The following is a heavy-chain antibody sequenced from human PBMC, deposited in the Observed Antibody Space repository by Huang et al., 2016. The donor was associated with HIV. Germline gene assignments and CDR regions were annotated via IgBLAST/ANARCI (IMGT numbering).Heavy chain of an antibody. D-gene: IGHD1-26*01. Sequence: QVQLVQSGAEVKKPGSSVKVSCKASGGTFSSDAIGWVRQAPGQGLEWMGVINPIFGTPDYAQKFQGSVTITADESSSTAYMELSSLRSEDTAVYYCARSRGNYYGGAATYDYWGQGTLVTVSS. V-gene: IGHV1-69*01. CDR2: INPIFGTP. CDR3: ARSRGNYYGGAATYDY. J-gene: IGHJ4*02. CDR1: GGTFSSDA.